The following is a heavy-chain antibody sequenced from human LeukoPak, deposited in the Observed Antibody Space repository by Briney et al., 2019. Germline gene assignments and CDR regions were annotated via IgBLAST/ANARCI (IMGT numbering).Heavy chain of an antibody. D-gene: IGHD3-22*01. Sequence: ASVKVSCKASGYTFTSYAMNWVRQAPGQGLEWMGWINTYTGNPTYAQGFTGRFVFSLDTSVSTAYLQISSLEAEDTAVYYCARWDYDSSGYALYYFDYWGQGTLVTVSS. CDR1: GYTFTSYA. V-gene: IGHV7-4-1*02. J-gene: IGHJ4*02. CDR2: INTYTGNP. CDR3: ARWDYDSSGYALYYFDY.